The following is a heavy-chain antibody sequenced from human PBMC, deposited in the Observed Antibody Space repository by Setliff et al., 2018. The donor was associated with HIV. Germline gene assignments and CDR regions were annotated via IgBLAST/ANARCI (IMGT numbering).Heavy chain of an antibody. CDR3: ARDRGLYDILTGYYTHAFDI. V-gene: IGHV7-4-1*02. D-gene: IGHD3-9*01. Sequence: ASVKVSCKASGYTFTSYAMNWVRQAPGQGLEWMGWINTNTGNPTYAQGFTGRFVFSLDTSVSTAYLQISSLKAEDAAVYYCARDRGLYDILTGYYTHAFDIRGQGTMVTVS. CDR2: INTNTGNP. J-gene: IGHJ3*02. CDR1: GYTFTSYA.